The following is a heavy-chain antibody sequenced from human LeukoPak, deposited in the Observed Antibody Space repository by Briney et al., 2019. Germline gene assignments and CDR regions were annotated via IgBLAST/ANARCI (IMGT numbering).Heavy chain of an antibody. CDR3: ARGPVVPAALFRNYYYYYMDV. D-gene: IGHD2-2*01. V-gene: IGHV4-34*01. Sequence: PSETLSLTCAVYGGSFSGYYWSWIRQPPGKGLEWIGEINHSGSTNYNPSLKSRVTISVDTSKNQFSLKLSSVTAADTAVYYCARGPVVPAALFRNYYYYYMDVRGKGTTVTVSS. CDR1: GGSFSGYY. CDR2: INHSGST. J-gene: IGHJ6*03.